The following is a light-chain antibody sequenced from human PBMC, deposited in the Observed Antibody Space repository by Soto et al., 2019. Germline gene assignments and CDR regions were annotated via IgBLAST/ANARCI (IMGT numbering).Light chain of an antibody. V-gene: IGKV3-11*01. J-gene: IGKJ3*01. CDR2: DAS. CDR1: QSVSSY. Sequence: EIVLTQSPATLYLSPGERATLSCRASQSVSSYLAWYQQKPGQAPRLLIYDASNRASGIPARFSGSGSGTDFTLTISSLEPEDFAVYYCHQRSNWLFTFGPGTKVDIK. CDR3: HQRSNWLFT.